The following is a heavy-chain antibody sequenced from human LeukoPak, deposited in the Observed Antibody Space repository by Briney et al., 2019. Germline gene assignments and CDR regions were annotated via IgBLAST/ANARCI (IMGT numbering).Heavy chain of an antibody. D-gene: IGHD2-21*02. CDR3: AKGDESDY. CDR2: IRHDGTNE. Sequence: GGSLRLSCAASGFIFNNYGMHRVRQAPGKGLQWVAFIRHDGTNENYEDSVRGRFTISRDNSKNTLYLQMNSLRPEDTAVYYCAKGDESDYWGQGTLVTVSS. CDR1: GFIFNNYG. V-gene: IGHV3-30*02. J-gene: IGHJ4*02.